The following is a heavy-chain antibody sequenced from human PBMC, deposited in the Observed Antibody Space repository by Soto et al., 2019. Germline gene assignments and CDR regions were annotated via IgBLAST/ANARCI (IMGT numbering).Heavy chain of an antibody. CDR1: GFTFSSYG. D-gene: IGHD3-3*01. CDR3: ARIKLVEWFFISVDVYDMDV. V-gene: IGHV3-30*03. J-gene: IGHJ6*02. CDR2: ISYDGSNK. Sequence: PGGSLRLSCAASGFTFSSYGMHWVRQAPGKGLEWVAVISYDGSNKYYADSVKGRFTISRDNSKNTVYLQMNSLRAEDAAVYYCARIKLVEWFFISVDVYDMDVWGQGTPVTVSS.